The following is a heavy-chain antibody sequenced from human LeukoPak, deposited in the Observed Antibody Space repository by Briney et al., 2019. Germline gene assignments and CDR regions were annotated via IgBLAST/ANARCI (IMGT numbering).Heavy chain of an antibody. CDR3: ARALRFGTLLYYYYGMDV. D-gene: IGHD3-3*01. J-gene: IGHJ6*02. V-gene: IGHV4-34*01. CDR1: GGSFSGYY. Sequence: SETLSLTCAVYGGSFSGYYWSWIRQPPGKGLEWIGEINHSGSTNYNPSLKSRVTISVDTSKNQFSLKLSSVTAADTAVYYCARALRFGTLLYYYYGMDVWGQGTTVTVSS. CDR2: INHSGST.